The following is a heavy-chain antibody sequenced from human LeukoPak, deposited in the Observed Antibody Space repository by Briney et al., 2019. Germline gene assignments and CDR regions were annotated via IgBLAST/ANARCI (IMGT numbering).Heavy chain of an antibody. CDR1: GFTLSNYG. D-gene: IGHD2-15*01. J-gene: IGHJ5*02. Sequence: PGGSLRLSCAAPGFTLSNYGMHRVRQAPGKGLEWVAVIWYDGSNKYYADSMKGRFTISRDNSKNMLHLQMNSLRAEDTAVYYCARDGGYCSGVSCKNNWFDPWGQGTLVTVSS. CDR3: ARDGGYCSGVSCKNNWFDP. V-gene: IGHV3-33*01. CDR2: IWYDGSNK.